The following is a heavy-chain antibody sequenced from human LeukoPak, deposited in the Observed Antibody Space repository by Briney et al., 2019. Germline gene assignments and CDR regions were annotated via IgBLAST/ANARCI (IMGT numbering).Heavy chain of an antibody. D-gene: IGHD2-2*01. V-gene: IGHV1-69*05. Sequence: SVKVSCKASGGTFSIYAISWVRQAPGQGLEWMGGIIPIFGTANYAQKFQGRVTITTDESTSTAYMELSSLRSEDTAVYYCARSYCSSTSCYGNEAFDIWGQGTMVTVSS. CDR2: IIPIFGTA. CDR3: ARSYCSSTSCYGNEAFDI. J-gene: IGHJ3*02. CDR1: GGTFSIYA.